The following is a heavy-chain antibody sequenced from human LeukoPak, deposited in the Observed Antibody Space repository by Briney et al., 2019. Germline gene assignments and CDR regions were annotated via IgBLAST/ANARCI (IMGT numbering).Heavy chain of an antibody. Sequence: SETLSLTCTVSGGSISGYYWSWIRQPPGKGLEWIGYIYYSGSTNYNPSLKSRVTISVDTSKNQFSLKLSSVTAADTAVYYCAAYSSGWSWSRDAFDIWGQGTMVTVSS. J-gene: IGHJ3*02. V-gene: IGHV4-59*01. CDR2: IYYSGST. CDR1: GGSISGYY. CDR3: AAYSSGWSWSRDAFDI. D-gene: IGHD6-19*01.